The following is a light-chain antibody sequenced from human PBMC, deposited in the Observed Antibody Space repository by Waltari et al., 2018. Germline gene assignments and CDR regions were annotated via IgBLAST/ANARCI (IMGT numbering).Light chain of an antibody. CDR2: YDN. V-gene: IGLV2-11*01. Sequence: QSDLTQPRSVSGSPGQSVTMHCTKPTNYVSWYQQHPGKAPKLIIHYDNKRPSGVPDGFSGSKSGNTASLTISGIQTEDEADYYCCSFAGSHTEIFDGGTKLTVL. CDR3: CSFAGSHTEI. CDR1: TNY. J-gene: IGLJ2*01.